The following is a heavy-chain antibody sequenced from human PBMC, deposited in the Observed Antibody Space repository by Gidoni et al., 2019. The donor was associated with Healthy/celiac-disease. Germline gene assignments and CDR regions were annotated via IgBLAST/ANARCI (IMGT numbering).Heavy chain of an antibody. CDR2: ISYDGSNK. J-gene: IGHJ4*02. CDR3: ASGESGSYDY. CDR1: GFTFSSYS. V-gene: IGHV3-30-3*01. D-gene: IGHD1-26*01. Sequence: QVQLVESGGGVVQPGRSLRLSCAASGFTFSSYSMHWVRQAPVKGLEWVAFISYDGSNKYYADSVKGRFTISRDNSKNTLYLQMNSLRAEDTAVYYCASGESGSYDYWGQGTLVTVSS.